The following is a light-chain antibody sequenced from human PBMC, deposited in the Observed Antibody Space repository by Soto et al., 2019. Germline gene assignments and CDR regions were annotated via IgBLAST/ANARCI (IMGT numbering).Light chain of an antibody. J-gene: IGKJ1*01. Sequence: EIVLTQSPGTLSLSPGERATLSCRASQSVSSSYFAWNQQKPGQAPRLLIYGASSRATGIPDRFSGSGSGTDFTLTISRLEPEDLAVYYCHQYDESPWTFGQGTKVEIK. CDR2: GAS. CDR1: QSVSSSY. V-gene: IGKV3-20*01. CDR3: HQYDESPWT.